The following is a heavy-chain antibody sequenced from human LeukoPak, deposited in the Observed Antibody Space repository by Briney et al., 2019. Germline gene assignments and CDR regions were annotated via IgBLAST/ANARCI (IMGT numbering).Heavy chain of an antibody. V-gene: IGHV4-31*03. Sequence: NPSQTLSLTCTVSGASISSGNYYWSWIRQHPGRGLEWIGHIYNGGTTYSNPSLKTRVTFLVDTSKNQFSLNLRSVTAADTAVYFCARGAVAAAGTVDYFDYWGQGTLVTVSS. J-gene: IGHJ4*02. CDR1: GASISSGNYY. D-gene: IGHD6-13*01. CDR3: ARGAVAAAGTVDYFDY. CDR2: IYNGGTT.